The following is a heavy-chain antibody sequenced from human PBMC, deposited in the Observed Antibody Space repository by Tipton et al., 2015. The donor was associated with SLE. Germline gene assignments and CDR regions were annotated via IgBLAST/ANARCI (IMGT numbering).Heavy chain of an antibody. D-gene: IGHD3-9*01. Sequence: TLSLTCTVSGGSINSYYWSWIRQPPGKGLEWIGYISYSGSTNYNPSLKSRVTISVDTSKNQFSLKLSSLTAADTAVYYCARQDRNFDLDAFDIWGQGTMVTVSS. CDR2: ISYSGST. CDR3: ARQDRNFDLDAFDI. CDR1: GGSINSYY. V-gene: IGHV4-59*08. J-gene: IGHJ3*02.